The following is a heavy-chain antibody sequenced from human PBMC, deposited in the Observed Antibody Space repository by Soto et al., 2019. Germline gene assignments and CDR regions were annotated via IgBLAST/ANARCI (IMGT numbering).Heavy chain of an antibody. D-gene: IGHD3-22*01. V-gene: IGHV3-30*18. J-gene: IGHJ4*02. CDR3: AKGVYYDCSGYLGLLAY. CDR2: ISYDGSNR. Sequence: GGSLRLSCAASGFTFSSYGIHWVRQAPGKGLEWVAVISYDGSNRYYADSVKGRFTISRDNSKNTLYLQMNSLRAEDTAVYYCAKGVYYDCSGYLGLLAYCGQGTLVPGSS. CDR1: GFTFSSYG.